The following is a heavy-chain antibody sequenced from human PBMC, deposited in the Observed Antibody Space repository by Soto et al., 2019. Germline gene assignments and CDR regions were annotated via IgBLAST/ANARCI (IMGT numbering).Heavy chain of an antibody. D-gene: IGHD6-13*01. CDR1: GFTFSSYA. V-gene: IGHV3-23*01. J-gene: IGHJ4*02. CDR3: ARRSSSWYFAY. CDR2: ISGSGGST. Sequence: EVQLLESGGGLVQPGGSLRLSCAASGFTFSSYAMNWVRQAPGKGLEWVSVISGSGGSTYYADSVKGRFTISRDNSKNTLYLQMTSLSAEDTAVYYCARRSSSWYFAYWGQGTLVTVSS.